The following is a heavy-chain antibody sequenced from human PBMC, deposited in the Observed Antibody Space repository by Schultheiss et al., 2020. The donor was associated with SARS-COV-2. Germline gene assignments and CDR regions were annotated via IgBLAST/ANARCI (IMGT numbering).Heavy chain of an antibody. CDR3: AKGGRSWYAS. CDR1: GFTFSGSA. CDR2: ITGSGDAA. D-gene: IGHD6-13*01. J-gene: IGHJ5*02. V-gene: IGHV3-23*01. Sequence: GGSLRLSCAASGFTFSGSAMHWVRQASGKGLEWVSAITGSGDAATYADSVKGRFTVSRDNSKDTLYLQMNSLRADDTAVYYCAKGGRSWYASWGQGTLVTVSS.